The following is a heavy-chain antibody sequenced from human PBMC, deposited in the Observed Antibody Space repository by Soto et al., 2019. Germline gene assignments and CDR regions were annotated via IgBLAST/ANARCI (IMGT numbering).Heavy chain of an antibody. V-gene: IGHV1-69*01. CDR2: IIPLFGTT. CDR1: GDTFKNCV. D-gene: IGHD3-10*01. Sequence: QVQVVQSGVEVRRPGSSVKVSCKASGDTFKNCVISWVRQAPGQGLEWMGGIIPLFGTTDFAQRFHGRLTITTDESTTTXYMXXXXXXXXXTATYYCAAELGFGKLSVXWXQG. J-gene: IGHJ1*01. CDR3: AAELGFGKLSVX.